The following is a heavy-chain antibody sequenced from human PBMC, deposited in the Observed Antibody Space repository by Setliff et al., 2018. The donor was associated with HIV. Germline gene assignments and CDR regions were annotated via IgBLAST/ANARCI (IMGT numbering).Heavy chain of an antibody. V-gene: IGHV1-69*13. CDR1: GATFSTYA. CDR3: ARESRGTYRGDFDY. D-gene: IGHD3-16*01. Sequence: SVKVSCKASGATFSTYAINWVRLAPGQGLEWMGGIIPVFGTATYSQKFQDRVTITADESTTTAYMELSSLRSEDTAVYFCARESRGTYRGDFDYWGQGTLVTVSS. CDR2: IIPVFGTA. J-gene: IGHJ4*02.